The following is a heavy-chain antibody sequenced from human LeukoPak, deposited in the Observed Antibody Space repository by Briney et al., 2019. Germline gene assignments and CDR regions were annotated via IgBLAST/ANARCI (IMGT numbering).Heavy chain of an antibody. D-gene: IGHD6-13*01. Sequence: ASVKVSCTASGYTFTSYAMNWVRQAPGQGLEWMGWINTNTGNPTYAQGFTGRFVFSLDTSVSTAYLQISSLKAEDTAVYYCAGGGIAAAGSPLPFNPWGQGTLVTVSS. CDR2: INTNTGNP. CDR1: GYTFTSYA. V-gene: IGHV7-4-1*02. J-gene: IGHJ5*02. CDR3: AGGGIAAAGSPLPFNP.